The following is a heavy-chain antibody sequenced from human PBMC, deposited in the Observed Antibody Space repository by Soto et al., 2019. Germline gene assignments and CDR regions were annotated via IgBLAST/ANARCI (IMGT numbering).Heavy chain of an antibody. V-gene: IGHV3-23*01. CDR3: AKNPGYYYDSTGYHFDY. CDR2: ISYGGGTT. J-gene: IGHJ4*02. D-gene: IGHD3-22*01. CDR1: EFTFSNYA. Sequence: PGGSLRLSCAASEFTFSNYAMSWVRQAPGKGLEWVSAISYGGGTTYYADSVKGRFTISRDNSKNTLYLQMNSLRAEDTAVNYCAKNPGYYYDSTGYHFDYWGQGTLVTVSS.